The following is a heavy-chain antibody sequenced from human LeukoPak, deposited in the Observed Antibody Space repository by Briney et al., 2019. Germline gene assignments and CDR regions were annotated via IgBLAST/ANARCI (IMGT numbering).Heavy chain of an antibody. D-gene: IGHD6-13*01. Sequence: SETLSLTCTVSGGSISNYYWSWIRQPPGKGLEWIGFVHHSGSTKYNPSLQSRVAISLDTSKNHFSLKLTSVTAADTATYFCARDQAATGRWFDPWGQGTLVTVSP. CDR1: GGSISNYY. CDR3: ARDQAATGRWFDP. J-gene: IGHJ5*02. V-gene: IGHV4-59*01. CDR2: VHHSGST.